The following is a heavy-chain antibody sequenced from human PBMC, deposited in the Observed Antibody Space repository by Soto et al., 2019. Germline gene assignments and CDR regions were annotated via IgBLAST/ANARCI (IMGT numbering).Heavy chain of an antibody. CDR1: GFTFISYA. CDR2: ISGSGGST. D-gene: IGHD2-21*02. CDR3: AKGHGGNSGFDY. Sequence: VGSLRLPCAASGFTFISYAMSCVLQSPGKVLEWVSAISGSGGSTYYADSVKGRFTISRDNSKDTLYLQMNSLRAEDTAVYYCAKGHGGNSGFDYWGQGTLVTVSS. J-gene: IGHJ4*02. V-gene: IGHV3-23*01.